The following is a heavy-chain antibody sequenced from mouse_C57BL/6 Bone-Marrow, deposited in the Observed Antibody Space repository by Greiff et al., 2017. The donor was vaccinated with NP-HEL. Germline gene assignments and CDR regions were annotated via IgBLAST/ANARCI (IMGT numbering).Heavy chain of an antibody. V-gene: IGHV1-81*01. CDR2: IYPRSGNT. CDR1: GYTFTSYG. CDR3: AALLWLRRGWYFDV. Sequence: VQLQQSGAELARPGASVKLSCKASGYTFTSYGISWVKQRTGQGLEWIGEIYPRSGNTYYNEKFKGKATLTADKSSSTAYMELRSLTSEDSAVYFCAALLWLRRGWYFDVWGTRTTVTVSS. J-gene: IGHJ1*03. D-gene: IGHD2-9*01.